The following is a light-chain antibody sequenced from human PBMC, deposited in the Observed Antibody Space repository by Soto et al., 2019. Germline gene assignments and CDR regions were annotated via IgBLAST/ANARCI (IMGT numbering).Light chain of an antibody. V-gene: IGKV3-20*01. CDR2: GAS. CDR3: QQYTGPPTT. Sequence: EIILTQSPDTLSLSPGELATLSCRASQTVSSNYLAWCQQRPGQAPRLIIYGASTRAAGIPDRFSGSGSGTDFNLTITRLEPEDSAVYFCQQYTGPPTTLGQGTRLEIK. CDR1: QTVSSNY. J-gene: IGKJ5*01.